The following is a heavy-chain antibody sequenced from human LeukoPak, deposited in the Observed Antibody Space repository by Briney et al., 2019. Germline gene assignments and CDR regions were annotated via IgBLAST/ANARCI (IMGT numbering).Heavy chain of an antibody. Sequence: SQTLSLTCTVSGGSISSGSYYWSWIRQPAGKGLKWIGRIYTSGSTNYNPSLKSRVTISVDTSKNQFSLKLSSVTAADTAVYYCAREADYYDSSGYYGDAFDIWGQGTMVTVSS. CDR2: IYTSGST. J-gene: IGHJ3*02. CDR1: GGSISSGSYY. CDR3: AREADYYDSSGYYGDAFDI. D-gene: IGHD3-22*01. V-gene: IGHV4-61*02.